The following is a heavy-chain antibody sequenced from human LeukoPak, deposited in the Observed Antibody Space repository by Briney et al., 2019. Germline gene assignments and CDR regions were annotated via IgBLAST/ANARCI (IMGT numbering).Heavy chain of an antibody. CDR2: IKSKTDGGTT. CDR1: GFTFSNAW. D-gene: IGHD3-10*01. V-gene: IGHV3-15*07. Sequence: GGSLRLSCAASGFTFSNAWMNWVRQAPGKGLEWVGRIKSKTDGGTTDYAAPVKGRFTISRDDSKNTLYLQMNSLKTEDTAVYYCTTDRLLWFGELSLPTPTYYYYGMDVWGQGTTVTVSS. J-gene: IGHJ6*02. CDR3: TTDRLLWFGELSLPTPTYYYYGMDV.